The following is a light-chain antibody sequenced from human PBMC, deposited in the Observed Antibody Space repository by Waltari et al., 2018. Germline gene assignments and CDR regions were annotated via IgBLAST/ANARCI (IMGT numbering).Light chain of an antibody. V-gene: IGKV1-39*01. Sequence: DIQMTQSPSSLSASVGDRVTITCRASQSISSYLNWYQQKPGKAPKLLIYAASSLQSGGPSRFSGSGSGTDFTLTISSLQPEDFATYYCQHYTRYSITFGQGTRLEIK. CDR2: AAS. CDR1: QSISSY. J-gene: IGKJ5*01. CDR3: QHYTRYSIT.